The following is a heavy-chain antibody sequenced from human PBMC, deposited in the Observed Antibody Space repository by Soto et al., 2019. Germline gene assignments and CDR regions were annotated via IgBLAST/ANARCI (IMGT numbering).Heavy chain of an antibody. J-gene: IGHJ6*02. CDR3: ARADDYYYGMDV. CDR1: GGTFSSYA. Sequence: QVQLVQSGAEVKKPGSSVKVSCKSSGGTFSSYAISWVRQAPGQGLEWMGGIIPIFGTANYAQTFQGRVTMPADESTSTAYMELSSLRSEDTAVYYCARADDYYYGMDVWGQGTTVTVSS. CDR2: IIPIFGTA. V-gene: IGHV1-69*12.